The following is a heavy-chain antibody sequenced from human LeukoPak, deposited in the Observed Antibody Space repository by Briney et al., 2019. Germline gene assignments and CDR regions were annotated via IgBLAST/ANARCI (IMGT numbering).Heavy chain of an antibody. V-gene: IGHV4-59*01. D-gene: IGHD1-7*01. CDR2: IYYSGST. Sequence: SETLSLTCTVSGGSISSYYWSWIRQPPGKGLEWIGYIYYSGSTNYNPSLKSRVTISVDTSKNQFSLKLSSVTAADTAVYYCARASYNWNYGPQGYYFDYWGQGTLVTVSS. J-gene: IGHJ4*02. CDR3: ARASYNWNYGPQGYYFDY. CDR1: GGSISSYY.